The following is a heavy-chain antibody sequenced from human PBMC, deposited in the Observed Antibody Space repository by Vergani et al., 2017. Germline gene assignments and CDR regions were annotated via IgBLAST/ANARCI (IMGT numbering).Heavy chain of an antibody. D-gene: IGHD3-3*01. CDR1: GYSITNYW. CDR3: AKTHDFSSLYSSYNWFGP. Sequence: EVQLVQSGAEVKKPGESLKISCQGSGYSITNYWIAWVCQRPGKGLEWMGIIYAGDSDVRYSPSFQGQVTMSVDQSLSTAYLQWSSLKASDTATYYCAKTHDFSSLYSSYNWFGPWGQGTQVTVSS. CDR2: IYAGDSDV. V-gene: IGHV5-51*03. J-gene: IGHJ5*02.